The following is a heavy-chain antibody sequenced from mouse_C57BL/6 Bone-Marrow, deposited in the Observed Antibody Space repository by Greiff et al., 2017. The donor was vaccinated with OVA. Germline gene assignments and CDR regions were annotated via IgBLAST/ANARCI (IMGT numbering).Heavy chain of an antibody. J-gene: IGHJ4*01. D-gene: IGHD1-1*01. CDR2: ILPGSGST. CDR3: AREGYYYGSSYGAMDY. Sequence: QVQLQQSGAELMKPGASVKLSCKATGYTFTGYWIEWVKQRPGHGLEWIGEILPGSGSTNHNEKFKGKATFTADTSSNTAYMQLSSLTTEDSAIYYCAREGYYYGSSYGAMDYWGQGTSVTVSS. V-gene: IGHV1-9*01. CDR1: GYTFTGYW.